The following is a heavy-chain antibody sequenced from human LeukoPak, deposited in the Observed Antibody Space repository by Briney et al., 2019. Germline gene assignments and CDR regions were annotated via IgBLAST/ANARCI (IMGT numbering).Heavy chain of an antibody. CDR1: GYTFTSYD. J-gene: IGHJ6*03. D-gene: IGHD3-3*01. CDR2: MNPNSGNT. CDR3: ARAARLRFLEWPYYYYYMDV. Sequence: ASVKVSCKASGYTFTSYDINWVRQGTGQGLEWMGWMNPNSGNTGYAQKFQGRVTMTRNTSISTAYMELSSLRSEDTAVYYCARAARLRFLEWPYYYYYMDVWGKGTTVTVSS. V-gene: IGHV1-8*01.